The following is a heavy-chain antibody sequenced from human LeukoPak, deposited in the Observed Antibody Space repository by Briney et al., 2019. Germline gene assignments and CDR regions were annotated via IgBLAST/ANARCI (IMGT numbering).Heavy chain of an antibody. V-gene: IGHV4-34*01. CDR3: AGRYLHYYYYYMDI. D-gene: IGHD2-2*02. CDR1: GGSFSGYF. CDR2: VNHTGST. Sequence: PSETLSLTCAVYGGSFSGYFWNWIRQSPGKGLEWIGEVNHTGSTNYNPSLKSRVVISVDTSKNQFSLKLTSMTAADTAVYYCAGRYLHYYYYYMDIWGKGTTVAVSS. J-gene: IGHJ6*03.